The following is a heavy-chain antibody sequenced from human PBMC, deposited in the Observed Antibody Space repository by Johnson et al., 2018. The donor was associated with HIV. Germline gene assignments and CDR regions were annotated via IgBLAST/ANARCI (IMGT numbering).Heavy chain of an antibody. V-gene: IGHV3-9*01. CDR2: ISWNSGSI. Sequence: VQLVESGGGLVQPGGSLRLSCAASGFTFSSYSVNWVRQAPGKGLEWVSGISWNSGSIGYADSVKGRFTISRDNAKNSLYLQMNSLRAEDTALYYCAKEVVVIATGAFDIWGQGTMVTVSS. D-gene: IGHD2-21*01. CDR1: GFTFSSYS. J-gene: IGHJ3*02. CDR3: AKEVVVIATGAFDI.